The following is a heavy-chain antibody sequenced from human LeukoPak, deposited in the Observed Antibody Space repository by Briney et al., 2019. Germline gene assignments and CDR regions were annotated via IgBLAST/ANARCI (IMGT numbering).Heavy chain of an antibody. Sequence: SETLSLTCTVSGGSISSSSYYWGWIRQPPGKGLEWIGSIYYSGSTYYNPSLKSRVTISVDTSKNQFSLKLSSVTAADTAAYYCARRASGGAEDYYYYMDVWGKGTTVTVSS. D-gene: IGHD2-15*01. CDR3: ARRASGGAEDYYYYMDV. CDR1: GGSISSSSYY. CDR2: IYYSGST. J-gene: IGHJ6*03. V-gene: IGHV4-39*01.